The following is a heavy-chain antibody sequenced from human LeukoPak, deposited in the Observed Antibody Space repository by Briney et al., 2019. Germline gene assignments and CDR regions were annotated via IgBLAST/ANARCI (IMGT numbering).Heavy chain of an antibody. V-gene: IGHV7-4-1*02. D-gene: IGHD3-16*02. Sequence: ASVKVSCKASGYTFTSYSMNWVRQAPGQGLEWMGWINTNTGNPTYAQGFTGRFVFSLDTSVSTAYLQISSLKAEDTAVYYCARARGITYYDYVWGSYRSYFDYWGQGTLVTVSS. CDR1: GYTFTSYS. J-gene: IGHJ4*02. CDR3: ARARGITYYDYVWGSYRSYFDY. CDR2: INTNTGNP.